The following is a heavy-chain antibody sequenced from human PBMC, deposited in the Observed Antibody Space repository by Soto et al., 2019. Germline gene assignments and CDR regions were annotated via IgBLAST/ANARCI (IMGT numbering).Heavy chain of an antibody. Sequence: PSQTLSLACVISGDSVSSNSAAWNWIRQSPSRGLEWLGRTYYRSRWYNDYAVSVKSRITITPDTSKNQFSLQLNSVTPEDTAVYYCARDTSVYDSSGNNWFDPWGQGTLVTVSS. J-gene: IGHJ5*02. V-gene: IGHV6-1*01. CDR2: TYYRSRWYN. CDR3: ARDTSVYDSSGNNWFDP. D-gene: IGHD3-22*01. CDR1: GDSVSSNSAA.